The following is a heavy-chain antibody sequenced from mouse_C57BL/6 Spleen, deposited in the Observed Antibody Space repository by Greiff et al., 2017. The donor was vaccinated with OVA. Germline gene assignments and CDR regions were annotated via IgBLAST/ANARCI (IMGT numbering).Heavy chain of an antibody. CDR1: GYTFTSYW. Sequence: QVQLQQPGAELVRPGSSVKLSCKASGYTFTSYWMDWVKQRPGQGLEWIGNIYPSDSETHYNQKFKDKATLTVDKSSSTAYMQLSSLTSEDAAVYYGARDWDAGAWFAYWGQGTLVTVSA. J-gene: IGHJ3*01. CDR2: IYPSDSET. V-gene: IGHV1-61*01. CDR3: ARDWDAGAWFAY. D-gene: IGHD4-1*01.